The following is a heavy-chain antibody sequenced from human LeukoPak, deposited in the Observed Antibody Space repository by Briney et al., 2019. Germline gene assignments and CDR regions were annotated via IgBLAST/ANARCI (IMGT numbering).Heavy chain of an antibody. J-gene: IGHJ4*02. Sequence: SETLSLTCAVYGGSFSGYYWSWIRQPPGKGLEWIGEINHSGSTNYNPSLKSRVTISVDTSKNQFSLKLSSVTAADTAVYYCARKVGEMITFGGVIVIAAFDYWGQGTLVTVSS. CDR1: GGSFSGYY. CDR3: ARKVGEMITFGGVIVIAAFDY. V-gene: IGHV4-34*01. D-gene: IGHD3-16*02. CDR2: INHSGST.